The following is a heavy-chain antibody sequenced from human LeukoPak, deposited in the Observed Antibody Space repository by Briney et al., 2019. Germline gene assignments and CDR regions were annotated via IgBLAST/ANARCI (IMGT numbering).Heavy chain of an antibody. Sequence: SETLSLTCAVYGGSFSAYYWTWIRQPPGKGLEWIGEINHSGSSNYNSSLRSRVTISVDTSYKQFSLRLSSVTAADTAVYYCAPRGDIEHSYVYGKWLDPWGQGTRVTVSS. CDR1: GGSFSAYY. CDR3: APRGDIEHSYVYGKWLDP. D-gene: IGHD5-18*01. J-gene: IGHJ5*02. CDR2: INHSGSS. V-gene: IGHV4-34*01.